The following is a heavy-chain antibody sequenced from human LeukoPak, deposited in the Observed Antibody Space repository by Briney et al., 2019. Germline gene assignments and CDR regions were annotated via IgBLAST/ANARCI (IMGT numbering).Heavy chain of an antibody. CDR1: GYSISSGYY. D-gene: IGHD6-13*01. V-gene: IGHV4-38-2*02. CDR3: ARAIAAAGIFDY. CDR2: IYHSGST. Sequence: PSETLSLTCTVSGYSISSGYYWGWIRQPPGKGLEWIGSIYHSGSTYYNPSLKSRVTISVDTSKNQSSLKLSSVTAADTAVYYCARAIAAAGIFDYWGQGTLVTVSS. J-gene: IGHJ4*02.